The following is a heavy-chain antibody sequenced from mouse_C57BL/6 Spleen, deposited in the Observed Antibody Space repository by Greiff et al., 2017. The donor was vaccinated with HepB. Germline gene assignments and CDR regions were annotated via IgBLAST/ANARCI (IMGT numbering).Heavy chain of an antibody. Sequence: QVTLKESGPGILQSSQTLSLTCSFSGFSLSTSGMGVSWIRQPSGKGLEWLAHIYWDDDKRYNPSLKSRLTISKDPSRNQVFLKITSVDTADTATYYCARREGDGAWFAYWGQGTLVTVSA. CDR2: IYWDDDK. D-gene: IGHD2-3*01. J-gene: IGHJ3*01. V-gene: IGHV8-12*01. CDR3: ARREGDGAWFAY. CDR1: GFSLSTSGMG.